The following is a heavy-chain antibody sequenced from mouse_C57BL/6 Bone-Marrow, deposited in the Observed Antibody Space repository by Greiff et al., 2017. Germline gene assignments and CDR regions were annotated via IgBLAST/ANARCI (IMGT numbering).Heavy chain of an antibody. D-gene: IGHD1-1*01. J-gene: IGHJ4*01. CDR1: GYTFTSYG. Sequence: VKLMESGAELARPGASVKLSCKASGYTFTSYGISWVKQRTGQGLEWIGEIYPRSGNTYYNEKFKGKATLTADKSSSTAYMELRSLTSDDSAVYFCARDITTVVGAMYDWGQGASVTVSS. CDR3: ARDITTVVGAMYD. V-gene: IGHV1-81*01. CDR2: IYPRSGNT.